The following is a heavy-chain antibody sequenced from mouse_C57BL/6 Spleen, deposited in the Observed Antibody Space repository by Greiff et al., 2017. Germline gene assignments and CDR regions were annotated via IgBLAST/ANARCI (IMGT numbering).Heavy chain of an antibody. D-gene: IGHD2-4*01. CDR1: GFTFTDYY. CDR3: ARSYDYDVFAY. Sequence: AASGFTFTDYYMSWVRQPPGKALEWLGFIRNKANGYTTEYSASVKGRFTISRDNSQSILYLQMNALRAEDSATYYCARSYDYDVFAYWGQGTLVTVSA. CDR2: IRNKANGYTT. J-gene: IGHJ3*01. V-gene: IGHV7-3*01.